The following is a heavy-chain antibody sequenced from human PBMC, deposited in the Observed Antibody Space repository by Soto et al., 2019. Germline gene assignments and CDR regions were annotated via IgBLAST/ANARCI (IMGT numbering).Heavy chain of an antibody. V-gene: IGHV1-69*13. CDR3: ARGLRLYNWNYVAGY. J-gene: IGHJ4*02. Sequence: GASVKVSCKASGGTFSSYAISWVRRAPGQGLEWMGGIIPIFGTANYAQKFQGRVTITADESTSTAYMELSSLRSEDTAVYYCARGLRLYNWNYVAGYWGQGTLVTVSS. CDR2: IIPIFGTA. D-gene: IGHD1-7*01. CDR1: GGTFSSYA.